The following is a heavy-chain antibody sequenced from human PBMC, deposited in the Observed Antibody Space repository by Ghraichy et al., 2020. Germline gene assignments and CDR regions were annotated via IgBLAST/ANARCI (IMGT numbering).Heavy chain of an antibody. J-gene: IGHJ4*02. CDR1: GFTFSNYN. CDR3: ARGPGSGLYNSYYFDH. CDR2: ISSGSTYI. D-gene: IGHD3-10*01. Sequence: GGSLRLSCAASGFTFSNYNMNWVRQAPGKGLEWVSSISSGSTYIYFADSVKGRFTVSRDNAKNSLYLQMNSLRVDDTAVYYCARGPGSGLYNSYYFDHWGKGTLVSVSS. V-gene: IGHV3-21*01.